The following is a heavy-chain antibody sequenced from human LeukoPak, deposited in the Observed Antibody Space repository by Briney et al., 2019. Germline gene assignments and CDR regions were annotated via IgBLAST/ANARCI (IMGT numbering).Heavy chain of an antibody. J-gene: IGHJ3*02. D-gene: IGHD3-22*01. V-gene: IGHV3-23*01. CDR1: GFTFSSYA. Sequence: GGSLRLSCAASGFTFSSYAMSWVRQAPGKGLEWVSAISGSGGSTYYADSVKGRFTISRDNSKNTLYLQMNSLRAEDTAVYCCAKDWSYYDSSGYSAFDIWGQGTMVTVSS. CDR2: ISGSGGST. CDR3: AKDWSYYDSSGYSAFDI.